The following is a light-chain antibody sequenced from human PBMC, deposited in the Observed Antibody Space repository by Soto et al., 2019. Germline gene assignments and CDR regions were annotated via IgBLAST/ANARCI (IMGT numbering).Light chain of an antibody. CDR2: GAS. J-gene: IGKJ4*01. V-gene: IGKV3-20*01. Sequence: DIVLTQSPGTLSLSPGERATLSCRASQSVSSSYLAWYQQKPGQAPRLLIYGASSRATGIPDRFSGSGSGTDVTLTISRLEPEDFAVYYCQQYGSSPPLTFGGGTKVEIK. CDR1: QSVSSSY. CDR3: QQYGSSPPLT.